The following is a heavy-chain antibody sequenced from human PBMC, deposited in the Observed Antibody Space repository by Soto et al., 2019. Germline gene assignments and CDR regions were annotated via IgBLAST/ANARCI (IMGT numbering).Heavy chain of an antibody. CDR3: ARPDGRY. J-gene: IGHJ4*02. CDR1: GGSMISYY. CDR2: VDYDDNT. Sequence: SETLSLTCTVSGGSMISYYWSWIRQPPGRGLEYIGYVDYDDNTDYNPSLKSRVTISVDRSNNQLSLKLSSVTAADTAVYYCARPDGRYWGQGTLVTVSS. V-gene: IGHV4-59*01.